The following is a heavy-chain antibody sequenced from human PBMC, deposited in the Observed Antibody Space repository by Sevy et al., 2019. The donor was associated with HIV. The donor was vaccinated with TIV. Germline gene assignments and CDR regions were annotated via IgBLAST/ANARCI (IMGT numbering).Heavy chain of an antibody. V-gene: IGHV3-23*01. J-gene: IGHJ4*02. CDR2: ISGTGLST. CDR1: GFTFSNYA. D-gene: IGHD6-6*01. Sequence: GGSLRLSCAASGFTFSNYAMNWVRQAPGKGLEWVSTISGTGLSTYYADSGKGRFTISKDNSKNHLYLQMNTLRAEDTAFYFCAKDLVSMASRQGYFDYWGQGTLVTVSS. CDR3: AKDLVSMASRQGYFDY.